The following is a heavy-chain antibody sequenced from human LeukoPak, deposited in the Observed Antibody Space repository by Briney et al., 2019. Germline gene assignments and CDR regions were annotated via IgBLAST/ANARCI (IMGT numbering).Heavy chain of an antibody. CDR2: ISAYNGNT. V-gene: IGHV1-18*01. Sequence: ASVKVSCKASGYTSTNCAISWVRQAPGQGLEWMGWISAYNGNTNYAQKLQGRVTMTTDTSTSTAYMELRRLRSDDTAVYYCARINYRPNNKFFDCWGQGTLVTDSS. CDR3: ARINYRPNNKFFDC. J-gene: IGHJ4*02. CDR1: GYTSTNCA. D-gene: IGHD4-11*01.